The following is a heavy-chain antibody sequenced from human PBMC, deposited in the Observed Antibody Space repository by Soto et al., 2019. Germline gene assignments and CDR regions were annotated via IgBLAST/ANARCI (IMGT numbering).Heavy chain of an antibody. Sequence: QVQLQESGPGLVKPSETLSLTCTVSGGSVSSGSYYWSWIRQPPGKGLEWIGYIYYSGSTNYNPSLKGRVTISVDTSKNQFSLKLSSVTAADTAVYYCARESRSPGYSYGYIVDDWGQGTLVTVSS. V-gene: IGHV4-61*01. CDR2: IYYSGST. D-gene: IGHD5-18*01. J-gene: IGHJ4*02. CDR1: GGSVSSGSYY. CDR3: ARESRSPGYSYGYIVDD.